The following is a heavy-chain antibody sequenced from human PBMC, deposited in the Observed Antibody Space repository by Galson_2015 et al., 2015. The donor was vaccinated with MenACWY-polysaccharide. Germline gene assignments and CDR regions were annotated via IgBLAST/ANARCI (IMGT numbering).Heavy chain of an antibody. CDR3: ARRDIAVASSAFDY. CDR2: IYYRGST. V-gene: IGHV4-39*01. J-gene: IGHJ4*02. CDR1: GGSISSSSYY. D-gene: IGHD6-19*01. Sequence: ETLSLTCPVSGGSISSSSYYWGWLRQPPGKGLEWFGNIYYRGSTYYNPSLKSRVTISVDTSKNQFCLKLSSVSAADTAVYYCARRDIAVASSAFDYWGQGTLVSVSS.